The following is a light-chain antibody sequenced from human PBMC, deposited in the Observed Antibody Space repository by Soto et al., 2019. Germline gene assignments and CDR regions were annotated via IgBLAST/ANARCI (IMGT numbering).Light chain of an antibody. CDR3: QQYNKWPLT. Sequence: EIVMTQSPATLSVSPGERATLSCRASQSVSNNLAWYQQKPGQAPRLLIYHASTRATGIPARFSGGGSGTEFTLTISSLQSEAVAVYYCQQYNKWPLTFGGGTKVEIK. CDR2: HAS. CDR1: QSVSNN. J-gene: IGKJ4*01. V-gene: IGKV3-15*01.